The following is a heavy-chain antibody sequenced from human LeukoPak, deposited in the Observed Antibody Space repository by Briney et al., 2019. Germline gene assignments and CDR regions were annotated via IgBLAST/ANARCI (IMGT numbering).Heavy chain of an antibody. Sequence: PGGSLRLSCAVSGFTFSSYSMNWVRQAPGKGLEWVSYISSSSSTIYYADSAKGRFTISRDNAKNSLYLQMNSLRDEDTAVYYCARGSSGWYGFDPWGQGTLVTVSS. CDR1: GFTFSSYS. V-gene: IGHV3-48*02. J-gene: IGHJ5*02. CDR2: ISSSSSTI. CDR3: ARGSSGWYGFDP. D-gene: IGHD6-19*01.